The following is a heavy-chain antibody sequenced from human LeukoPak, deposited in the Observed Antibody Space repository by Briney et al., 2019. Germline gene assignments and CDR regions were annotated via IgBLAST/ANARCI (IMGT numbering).Heavy chain of an antibody. V-gene: IGHV3-30-3*01. CDR2: ISYEGSKK. CDR1: GFTFSSYA. CDR3: ARGSNYYDSSGYYFLDY. Sequence: GGSLRLSCAASGFTFSSYAMHWVRQAPGKGLEWVAVISYEGSKKYYADSVKGRFTISRDNSKNTLYLQMNSLRAEDTAVYFCARGSNYYDSSGYYFLDYWGQETLVTVSS. D-gene: IGHD3-22*01. J-gene: IGHJ4*02.